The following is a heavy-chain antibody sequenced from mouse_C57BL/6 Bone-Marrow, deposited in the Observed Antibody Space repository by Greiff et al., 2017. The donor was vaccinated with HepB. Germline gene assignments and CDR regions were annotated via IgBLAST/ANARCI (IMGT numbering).Heavy chain of an antibody. J-gene: IGHJ2*01. CDR1: GYTFTSYW. CDR3: ARRGTMVTTCFDY. CDR2: IDPSDSYT. D-gene: IGHD2-2*01. V-gene: IGHV1-69*01. Sequence: VQLQQPGAELVMPGASVKLSCKASGYTFTSYWMHWVKQRPGQGLEWIGEIDPSDSYTNYNQKFKGKSTLTVDKSSSTAYMQLSSLTSGDSAVYYCARRGTMVTTCFDYWGQGTTLTVSS.